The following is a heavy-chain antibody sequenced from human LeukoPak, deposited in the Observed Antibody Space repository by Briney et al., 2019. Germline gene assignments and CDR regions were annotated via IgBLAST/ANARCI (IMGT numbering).Heavy chain of an antibody. CDR3: VKFAEPSSSSSWGPFDM. J-gene: IGHJ3*02. Sequence: PGGSLRLSCVASGFTFSSYAMSWVRQAPGKGLQYVAAISGSGVSTLYADSVKGRFTISRDNTKNTLTMEMNTLRAEDTAVYYCVKFAEPSSSSSWGPFDMWGQGTLVTVSS. V-gene: IGHV3-23*01. CDR2: ISGSGVST. D-gene: IGHD6-6*01. CDR1: GFTFSSYA.